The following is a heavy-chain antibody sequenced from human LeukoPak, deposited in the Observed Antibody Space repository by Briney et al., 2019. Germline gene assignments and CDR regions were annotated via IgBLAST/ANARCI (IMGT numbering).Heavy chain of an antibody. J-gene: IGHJ4*02. CDR2: IYYSGST. CDR3: ARGANWGSGYYFDY. Sequence: LRLSCAASGFTFSSYSMNWIRQHPGKGLEWIGYIYYSGSTYYNPSLKSRVTISVDTSKNQFSLKLSSVTAADTAVYYCARGANWGSGYYFDYWGQGTLVTVSS. D-gene: IGHD7-27*01. V-gene: IGHV4-31*02. CDR1: GFTFSSYS.